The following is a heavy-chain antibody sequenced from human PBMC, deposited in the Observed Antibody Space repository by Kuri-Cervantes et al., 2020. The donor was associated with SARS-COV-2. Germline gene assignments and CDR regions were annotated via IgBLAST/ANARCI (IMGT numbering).Heavy chain of an antibody. V-gene: IGHV3-21*01. CDR1: GFTFSSYA. Sequence: GESLKISCAASGFTFSSYAMHWVRQAPGKGLEWVSSITRSSVYISYADSLKGRFTISRDNSKNTLYLQMNSLRAEDTAVYYCARNGYYYDSSGYFTDYWGQGTLVTVSS. CDR3: ARNGYYYDSSGYFTDY. J-gene: IGHJ4*02. CDR2: ITRSSVYI. D-gene: IGHD3-22*01.